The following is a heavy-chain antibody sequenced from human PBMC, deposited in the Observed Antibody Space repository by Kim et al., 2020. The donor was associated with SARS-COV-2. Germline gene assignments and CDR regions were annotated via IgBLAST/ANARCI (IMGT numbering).Heavy chain of an antibody. D-gene: IGHD2-2*01. V-gene: IGHV3-9*01. CDR1: GFTFGDYA. Sequence: GGSLRLSCAASGFTFGDYAMHWVRQAPGKGLEWVSGISWNSGSIGYADSVKGRFTISRDNAKNSLYLQMNSLRAEDTALYYCAKGPPFEGYCSSTSCNWYFDLWGRGTLVTVSS. J-gene: IGHJ2*01. CDR3: AKGPPFEGYCSSTSCNWYFDL. CDR2: ISWNSGSI.